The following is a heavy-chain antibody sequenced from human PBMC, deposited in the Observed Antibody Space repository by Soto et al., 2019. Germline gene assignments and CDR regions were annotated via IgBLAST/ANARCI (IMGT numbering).Heavy chain of an antibody. CDR1: GFTFSRYW. CDR2: ITSDGSGT. CDR3: VRDDFGVDY. J-gene: IGHJ4*02. Sequence: PGESLKISCVASGFTFSRYWVQWVRQAPGKGLVWVSHITSDGSGTSYAESVKGRFTISRDNAKNTLYLQMSSLTAEDTAVYYCVRDDFGVDYWGQGTLVTVSS. D-gene: IGHD4-17*01. V-gene: IGHV3-74*01.